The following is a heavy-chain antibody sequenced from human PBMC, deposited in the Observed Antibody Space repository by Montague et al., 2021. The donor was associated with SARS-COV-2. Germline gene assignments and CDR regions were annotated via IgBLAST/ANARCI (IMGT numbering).Heavy chain of an antibody. V-gene: IGHV3-23*01. Sequence: SLRLSCAASGFTFSSYAMSWVRQAPGKGLEWVSTISGSGGSTYYADSVKGRFTISRDNSKSTLYLQMNSLRAEDTAVYYCANDVGALLGSGSYQGYWGQGTLVTVSS. CDR1: GFTFSSYA. CDR3: ANDVGALLGSGSYQGY. D-gene: IGHD3-10*01. J-gene: IGHJ4*02. CDR2: ISGSGGST.